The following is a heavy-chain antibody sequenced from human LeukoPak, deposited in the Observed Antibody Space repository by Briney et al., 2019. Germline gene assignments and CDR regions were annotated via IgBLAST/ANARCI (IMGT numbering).Heavy chain of an antibody. CDR1: GFTFRNYN. CDR2: ISSGTSSI. CDR3: ARQDYDILTGSYYFDY. Sequence: PGGSLRLSCADSGFTFRNYNMNWVRQAPGKGLEWLSSISSGTSSIYYADSVKGRFTISRDNAKNSLFLQMNSLRAEDTAVYYCARQDYDILTGSYYFDYWGQGTLVTVSS. D-gene: IGHD3-9*01. V-gene: IGHV3-21*01. J-gene: IGHJ4*02.